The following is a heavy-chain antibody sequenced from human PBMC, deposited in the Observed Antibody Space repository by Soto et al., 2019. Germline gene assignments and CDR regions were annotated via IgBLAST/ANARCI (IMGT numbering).Heavy chain of an antibody. Sequence: QITLKESGPTLVRPAQTLTLTCDFSGFSLSTYHMGVAWIRQPPGKALEWLALIYWDDDKRYSPSLKDRLANSKDTSSNQVVLTITNIDPGDSPTYFCAHAGDYDLLTFDHWGPGTLVTVSS. CDR1: GFSLSTYHMG. J-gene: IGHJ4*02. CDR2: IYWDDDK. V-gene: IGHV2-5*02. D-gene: IGHD4-17*01. CDR3: AHAGDYDLLTFDH.